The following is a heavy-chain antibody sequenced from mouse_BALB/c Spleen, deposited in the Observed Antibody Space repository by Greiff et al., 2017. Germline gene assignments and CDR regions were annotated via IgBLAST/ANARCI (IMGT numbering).Heavy chain of an antibody. CDR3: ARLSDGYYEFAY. D-gene: IGHD2-3*01. V-gene: IGHV5-17*02. CDR1: GFTFSSFG. J-gene: IGHJ3*01. CDR2: ISSGSSTI. Sequence: EVHLVESGGGLVQPGGSRKLSCAASGFTFSSFGMHWVRQAPEKGLEWVAYISSGSSTIYYADTVKGRFTISRDNPKNTLFLQMTSLRSEDTAMYYCARLSDGYYEFAYWGQGTLVTVSA.